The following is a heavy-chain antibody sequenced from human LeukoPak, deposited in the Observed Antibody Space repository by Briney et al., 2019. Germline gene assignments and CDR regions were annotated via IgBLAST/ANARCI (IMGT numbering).Heavy chain of an antibody. CDR3: ASLWVVGY. V-gene: IGHV3-48*03. CDR2: ITDGRSSGSPI. CDR1: GFTFRDYE. D-gene: IGHD6-13*01. Sequence: GGPLRLSCEGSGFTFRDYEMNWVPQAPGKGLEWVAYITDGRSSGSPIYYADSVKGRFTISRDNAKNSVYLQMCSLRAEDTAVCYCASLWVVGYWGQGTLVTVSS. J-gene: IGHJ4*02.